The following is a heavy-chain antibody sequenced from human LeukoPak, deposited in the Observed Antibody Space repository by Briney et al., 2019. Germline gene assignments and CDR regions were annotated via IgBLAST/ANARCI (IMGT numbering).Heavy chain of an antibody. CDR3: AKGVFGVNRAFDY. D-gene: IGHD3-3*01. J-gene: IGHJ4*02. V-gene: IGHV3-23*01. CDR2: ISESGSGT. Sequence: GGSLRLSCEAYGFTFNTCAMSWVRQAAGRGLGWVSAISESGSGTYYADSVKGRFTISRDNSKNTLYLQMNSLRVDDTALYYCAKGVFGVNRAFDYWGQGTLVTVSS. CDR1: GFTFNTCA.